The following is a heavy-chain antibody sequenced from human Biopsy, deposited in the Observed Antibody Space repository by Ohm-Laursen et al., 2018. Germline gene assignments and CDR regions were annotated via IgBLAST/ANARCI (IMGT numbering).Heavy chain of an antibody. J-gene: IGHJ4*02. D-gene: IGHD1-1*01. CDR1: GYTFTNYF. CDR2: ISPSSGGT. Sequence: GASVKVSCKASGYTFTNYFLHWVRQAPGQGPEWMGWISPSSGGTNYAQKFQGRVTMIRDTSATTAYMEVSSLRSEDTAVYYCAKRGVERGRPLAYWGQGTLVTVSS. CDR3: AKRGVERGRPLAY. V-gene: IGHV1-2*02.